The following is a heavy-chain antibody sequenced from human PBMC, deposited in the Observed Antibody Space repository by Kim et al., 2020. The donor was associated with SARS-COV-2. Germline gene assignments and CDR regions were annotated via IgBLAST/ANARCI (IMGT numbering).Heavy chain of an antibody. J-gene: IGHJ4*02. CDR1: GGSISSSNW. CDR2: IYHSGST. D-gene: IGHD2-2*01. CDR3: ARGTLGYCSSTSCSYYDY. V-gene: IGHV4-4*02. Sequence: SETLSLTCAVSGGSISSSNWWSWVRQPPGKGLEWIGEIYHSGSTNYNPSLKSRVTISVDKSKNQFSLKLSSVTAADTAVYYCARGTLGYCSSTSCSYYDYWGQGTLVTVSS.